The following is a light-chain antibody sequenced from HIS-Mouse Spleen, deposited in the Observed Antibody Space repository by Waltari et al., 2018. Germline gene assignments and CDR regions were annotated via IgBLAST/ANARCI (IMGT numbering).Light chain of an antibody. CDR3: QAWDSSYSV. CDR2: QDS. Sequence: SYALTHPPSVSVSPGKTASIPCSGQRLGDNYACWYQQKPGQSPRLVIYQDSKRPSGIPERFSGSNSGNTATLTISGTQAMDEADYYCQAWDSSYSVFGGGTKLTVL. CDR1: RLGDNY. V-gene: IGLV3-1*01. J-gene: IGLJ2*01.